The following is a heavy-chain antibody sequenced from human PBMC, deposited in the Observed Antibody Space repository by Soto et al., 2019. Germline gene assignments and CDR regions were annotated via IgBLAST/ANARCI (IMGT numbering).Heavy chain of an antibody. J-gene: IGHJ4*02. Sequence: QITLKESGPTLVKPTQTLTLTCTFSGFSLSTSGVGVGWIRQPPGKALEWLALIYWDDDKRYSPSLKSRLTITKDTSKNQVVLTMTNMDPVDTATDYCAHRALMVYATGFDYWGQGTLVTVSS. V-gene: IGHV2-5*02. D-gene: IGHD2-8*01. CDR1: GFSLSTSGVG. CDR2: IYWDDDK. CDR3: AHRALMVYATGFDY.